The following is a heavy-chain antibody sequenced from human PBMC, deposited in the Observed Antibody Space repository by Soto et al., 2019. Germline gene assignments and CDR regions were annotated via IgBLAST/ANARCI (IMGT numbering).Heavy chain of an antibody. D-gene: IGHD2-8*01. J-gene: IGHJ6*02. CDR1: GYTFSRYG. V-gene: IGHV1-18*01. CDR2: ISGYNGDT. Sequence: ASVKVSCKASGYTFSRYGIRWVRQAPGQGLEWMGWISGYNGDTKYAQKVQGRVTMTIDTSTYTAYMELRSLTSDDTAIYYCAKNGQPPYYYGMDVWGQGTTVTVSS. CDR3: AKNGQPPYYYGMDV.